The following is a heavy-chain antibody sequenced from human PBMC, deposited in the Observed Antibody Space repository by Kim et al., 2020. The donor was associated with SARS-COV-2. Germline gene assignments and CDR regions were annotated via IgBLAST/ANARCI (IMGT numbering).Heavy chain of an antibody. CDR2: IKQDGSEK. D-gene: IGHD6-6*01. V-gene: IGHV3-7*01. CDR1: GFTFSSYW. Sequence: GGSLRLSCAASGFTFSSYWMSWVRQAPGKGLEWVANIKQDGSEKYYVDSVKGRFTISRDNAKNSLYLQMNSLRAEDTAVYYCAREWSGSIGGGYYYYMDVWGKGTTVTVAS. CDR3: AREWSGSIGGGYYYYMDV. J-gene: IGHJ6*03.